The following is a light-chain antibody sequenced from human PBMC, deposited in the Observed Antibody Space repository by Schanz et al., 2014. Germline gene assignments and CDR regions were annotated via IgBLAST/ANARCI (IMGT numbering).Light chain of an antibody. CDR1: SSDVGGYNY. CDR3: CSYAGTYTLEV. CDR2: DVS. J-gene: IGLJ2*01. Sequence: QSALTQPASVSGSPGQSITISCTGTSSDVGGYNYVSWYQQHPGKAPKLMIYDVSNRPSGVSNRFSGSKSGNTASLTISGLQAEDEADYYCCSYAGTYTLEVFGGGTKLTVL. V-gene: IGLV2-14*01.